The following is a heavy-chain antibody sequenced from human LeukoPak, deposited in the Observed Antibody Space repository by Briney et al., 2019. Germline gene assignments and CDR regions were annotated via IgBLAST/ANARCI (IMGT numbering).Heavy chain of an antibody. CDR2: IYPSGSA. Sequence: SETLSLTCTVSGGSMSCYYWSWLRQPPGKGLEWLGNIYPSGSAKSSPSLKSRLTISVDTSKNQFSLRLSSVTAADTAVYYCARRGYNSGGFDPWGQGTLVTVSS. CDR1: GGSMSCYY. V-gene: IGHV4-59*08. CDR3: ARRGYNSGGFDP. J-gene: IGHJ5*02. D-gene: IGHD6-19*01.